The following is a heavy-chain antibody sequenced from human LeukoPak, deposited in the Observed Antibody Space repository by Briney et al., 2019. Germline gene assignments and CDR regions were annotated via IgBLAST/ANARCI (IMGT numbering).Heavy chain of an antibody. CDR2: IYYSGST. Sequence: AWVRQAPGKGLEWIGSIYYSGSTYYNPSLKSRVTISVDTSKNQFSLKLSSVTAADTAVYYCAREGGVAMVRGVISEEAFDIWGQGTMVTVSS. D-gene: IGHD3-10*01. V-gene: IGHV4-39*07. CDR3: AREGGVAMVRGVISEEAFDI. J-gene: IGHJ3*02.